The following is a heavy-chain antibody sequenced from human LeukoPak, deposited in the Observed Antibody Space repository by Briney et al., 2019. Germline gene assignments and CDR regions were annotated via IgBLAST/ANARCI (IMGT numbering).Heavy chain of an antibody. D-gene: IGHD3-22*01. CDR2: ISGSTGNT. V-gene: IGHV3-23*01. Sequence: GGSLRLSCAASGFTFSSYAMSWVRQAPGKGLEWVSAISGSTGNTYYADSVKGRFTISRDNSKNMVYLQMNSLRAEDTAVYYCAKDPPYYYDSSGYGGGAFDIWGQGTMVTVSS. J-gene: IGHJ3*02. CDR3: AKDPPYYYDSSGYGGGAFDI. CDR1: GFTFSSYA.